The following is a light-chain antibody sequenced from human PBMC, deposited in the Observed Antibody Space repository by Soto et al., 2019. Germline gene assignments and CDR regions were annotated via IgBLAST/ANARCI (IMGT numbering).Light chain of an antibody. CDR1: QSFRGL. CDR3: QQRHRWPIT. Sequence: EVVLTQSPVTLSLSPGERATLSCRASQSFRGLLAWYQQKPSQAPRLLIYDAYNRATGIPPRFSGSGSGTDFTLTVSSLEPEDSAVYYCQQRHRWPITFGQGTRLEIK. J-gene: IGKJ5*01. CDR2: DAY. V-gene: IGKV3-11*01.